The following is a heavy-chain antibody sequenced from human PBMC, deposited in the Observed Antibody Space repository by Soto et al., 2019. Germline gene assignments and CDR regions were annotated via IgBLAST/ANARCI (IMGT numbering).Heavy chain of an antibody. CDR2: ICAYNGNT. CDR1: GFTFTGYG. Sequence: QVQLGQSGAEVQKPAASVMVSCKASGFTFTGYGMSRVRQAPGQGLEWLAWICAYNGNTNYAQKRQGRVTMTTDTTTSTDYIELRSLRSDDTDVSYCEGGAGQAVDYWGQGALVTVSS. J-gene: IGHJ4*02. CDR3: EGGAGQAVDY. V-gene: IGHV1-18*01.